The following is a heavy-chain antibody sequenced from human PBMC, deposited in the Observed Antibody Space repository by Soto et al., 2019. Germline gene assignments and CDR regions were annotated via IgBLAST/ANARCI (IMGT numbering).Heavy chain of an antibody. Sequence: QVQLVQSGAEVKKPGASVKVSCKASGYTFTSYGISWVRQAPGQGLEWMGWISAYNGNTNYAQKLKGRVTMTTDTSTSTAYMELRSLRSDDTAVYYCARCPYYAIFGVVIRFDPWGQGTLVTVSS. CDR1: GYTFTSYG. D-gene: IGHD3-3*01. J-gene: IGHJ5*02. CDR2: ISAYNGNT. CDR3: ARCPYYAIFGVVIRFDP. V-gene: IGHV1-18*01.